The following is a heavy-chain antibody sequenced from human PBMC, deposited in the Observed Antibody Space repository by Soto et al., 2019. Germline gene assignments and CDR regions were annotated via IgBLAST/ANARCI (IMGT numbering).Heavy chain of an antibody. Sequence: GGSLRLSCAASGFTFDDYAMHWVRQAPGKGLEWVSGISWNSGSIGYADSVKGRFTISRDNAKNSLYLQMNSLRAEDTALYYCAKVMRYSSGWYGAFDIWGQGTMVTVSS. CDR1: GFTFDDYA. CDR3: AKVMRYSSGWYGAFDI. V-gene: IGHV3-9*01. J-gene: IGHJ3*02. D-gene: IGHD6-19*01. CDR2: ISWNSGSI.